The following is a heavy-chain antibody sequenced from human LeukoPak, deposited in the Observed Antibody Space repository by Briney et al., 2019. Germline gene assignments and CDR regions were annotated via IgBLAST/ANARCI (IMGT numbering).Heavy chain of an antibody. J-gene: IGHJ4*02. D-gene: IGHD1-26*01. CDR1: GFAFSTYA. V-gene: IGHV3-30-3*01. CDR2: ISYDGSNK. Sequence: PGGSLRLSCAASGFAFSTYAMHWVRQAPGKGLDWVAVISYDGSNKRYADSVEGHFTISRDDSENTLYLQMSALRAEDTAVYYCARDSHSDPSGTYPYYFDSWGQGTLVTVSS. CDR3: ARDSHSDPSGTYPYYFDS.